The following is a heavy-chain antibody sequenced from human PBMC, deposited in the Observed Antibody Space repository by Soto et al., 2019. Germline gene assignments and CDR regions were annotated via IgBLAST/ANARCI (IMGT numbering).Heavy chain of an antibody. CDR1: EFTFSNYA. V-gene: IGHV3-23*01. J-gene: IGHJ4*02. D-gene: IGHD6-19*01. CDR3: AKQNEIAVPRGYFDY. CDR2: ISGIGGIT. Sequence: PGGSLRLSCAASEFTFSNYAMSWVRQAPGKGLEWVSGISGIGGITYYADSVKGRFTISRDNSKNTLYLQMNSLRAEDTAIYYCAKQNEIAVPRGYFDYWGQGTLVTVSS.